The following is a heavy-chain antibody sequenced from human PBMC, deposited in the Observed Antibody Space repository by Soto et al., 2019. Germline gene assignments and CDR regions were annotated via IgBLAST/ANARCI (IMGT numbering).Heavy chain of an antibody. CDR1: GFTFSSYG. CDR3: ARDRIVGATKIYYGMDV. D-gene: IGHD1-26*01. Sequence: GGSLRLSYAASGFTFSSYGMHWVRQAPGKGLEWVAVIWYDGSNKYYADSVKGRFTISRDNSKNTLYLQMNSLRAEDTAVYYCARDRIVGATKIYYGMDVWGQGTTVTVSS. CDR2: IWYDGSNK. J-gene: IGHJ6*02. V-gene: IGHV3-33*01.